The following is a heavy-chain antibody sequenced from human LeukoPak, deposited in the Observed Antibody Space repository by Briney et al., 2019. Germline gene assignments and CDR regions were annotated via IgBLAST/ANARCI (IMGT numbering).Heavy chain of an antibody. CDR2: ISAYNGNT. D-gene: IGHD2-15*01. J-gene: IGHJ4*02. CDR1: GYTFTSYG. CDR3: ARERVPYCSGGSCKYYFDY. V-gene: IGHV1-18*01. Sequence: GASVKVSCKASGYTFTSYGISWVRQAPGQGLEWMGWISAYNGNTNYAQKLQGRVTMTTDTSTSTAYMELRSLRSDDTAVYYCARERVPYCSGGSCKYYFDYWGQGTLVTVSS.